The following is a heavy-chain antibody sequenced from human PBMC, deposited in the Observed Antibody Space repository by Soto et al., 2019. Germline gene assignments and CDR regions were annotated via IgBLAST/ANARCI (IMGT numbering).Heavy chain of an antibody. CDR3: ARKDSGWYVDY. V-gene: IGHV5-51*01. D-gene: IGHD6-19*01. CDR2: IYPGDSDT. J-gene: IGHJ4*02. Sequence: WIRQFPGKGLEWMGIIYPGDSDTRYSPSFQGQVTISADKSISTAYLQWSSLKASDTAMYYCARKDSGWYVDYWGQGTLVTVS.